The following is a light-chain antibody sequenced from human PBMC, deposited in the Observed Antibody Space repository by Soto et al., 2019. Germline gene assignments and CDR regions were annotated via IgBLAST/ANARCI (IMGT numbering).Light chain of an antibody. CDR3: QQYNTWPPT. CDR2: GAS. J-gene: IGKJ3*01. CDR1: QSVGSD. Sequence: EIALTQSPATLSVSPGEGATLSCRASQSVGSDLAWYQQKPGQAPRLLIYGASTRATGIPARFSGSGSGTEFTLAINSLQSEGFAVYWCQQYNTWPPTFGPGTKVDIK. V-gene: IGKV3-15*01.